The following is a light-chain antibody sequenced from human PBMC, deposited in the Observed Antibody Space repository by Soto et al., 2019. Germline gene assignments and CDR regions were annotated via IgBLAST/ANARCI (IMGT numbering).Light chain of an antibody. CDR2: GAS. Sequence: EIVLAQSPGTLSLSPLAGGHLXRRASQSLSSNLAWYQQKPGQAPRLLIYGASSRATGIPDRFSGSGSGTDFTLTISRLEPEDFAVYYCQQYGSSPRTFGQGTKVDI. CDR3: QQYGSSPRT. J-gene: IGKJ1*01. CDR1: QSLSSN. V-gene: IGKV3-20*01.